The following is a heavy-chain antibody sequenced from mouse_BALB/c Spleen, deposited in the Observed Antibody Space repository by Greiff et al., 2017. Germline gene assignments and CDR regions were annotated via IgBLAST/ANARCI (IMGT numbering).Heavy chain of an antibody. V-gene: IGHV5-17*02. CDR1: GFTFSSFG. CDR3: ARYVGAMDY. CDR2: ISSGSSTI. J-gene: IGHJ4*01. Sequence: EVQRVESGGGLVQPGGSRKLSCAASGFTFSSFGMHWVRQAPEKGLEWVAYISSGSSTIYYADTVKGRFTISRDNPKNTLFLQMTSLRSEDTAMYYCARYVGAMDYWGQGTSVTVSS.